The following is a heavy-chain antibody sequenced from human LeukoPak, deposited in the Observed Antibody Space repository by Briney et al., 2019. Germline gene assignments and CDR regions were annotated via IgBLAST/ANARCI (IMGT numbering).Heavy chain of an antibody. CDR3: ANFPGYSSSWYFDY. D-gene: IGHD6-13*01. Sequence: ASEKVSCKASGYTFTGYYMHWVRQAPGQGLEWMGWINPNSGGTNYAQKFQGRVTMTRDTSISTAYMELSRLRSDDTAVYYCANFPGYSSSWYFDYWGQGTLVTVSS. V-gene: IGHV1-2*02. CDR1: GYTFTGYY. CDR2: INPNSGGT. J-gene: IGHJ4*02.